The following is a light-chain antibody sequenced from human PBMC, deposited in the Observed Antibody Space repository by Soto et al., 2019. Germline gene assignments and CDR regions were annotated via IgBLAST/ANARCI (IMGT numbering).Light chain of an antibody. J-gene: IGKJ1*01. V-gene: IGKV3-20*01. CDR1: RRVSSRY. CDR2: GAS. Sequence: ERLLTQSPRTLSLSPGERATLSCMASRRVSSRYLVWYQQKPGQAPRLLIYGASSRATGIPDRFSGSGSGTDLPRTMSKIDLEYFGGYYCQQYGTPPRGTFGQGTK. CDR3: QQYGTPPRGT.